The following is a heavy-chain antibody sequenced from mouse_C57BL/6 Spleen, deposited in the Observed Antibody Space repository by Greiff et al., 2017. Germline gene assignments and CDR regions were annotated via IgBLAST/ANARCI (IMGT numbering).Heavy chain of an antibody. CDR3: ARSTMVSYWYFGV. D-gene: IGHD2-2*01. CDR2: IDPSDSET. Sequence: QVQLQQPGAELVRPGSSVKLSCKASGYTFTSYWMHWVKQRPIQGLEWIGNIDPSDSETHYNQKFKDKATLTVDKSSSTAYMQLSSLTSEDSAVYYCARSTMVSYWYFGVWGTGTTVTVSS. J-gene: IGHJ1*03. CDR1: GYTFTSYW. V-gene: IGHV1-52*01.